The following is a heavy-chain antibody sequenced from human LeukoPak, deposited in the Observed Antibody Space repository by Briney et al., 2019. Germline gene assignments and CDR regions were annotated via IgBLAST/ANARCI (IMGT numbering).Heavy chain of an antibody. V-gene: IGHV3-21*01. CDR2: ISSSSSYI. J-gene: IGHJ4*02. CDR3: AREQGITGTVRPDY. CDR1: GFTFSSYS. Sequence: GGSLRLSCAASGFTFSSYSMNWVRQAPGKGLEWVSSISSSSSYIYYADSVKGRFTISRDNAKNSLYLQMNSLRAEDTAVYYCAREQGITGTVRPDYWGQGTLVTVSS. D-gene: IGHD1-20*01.